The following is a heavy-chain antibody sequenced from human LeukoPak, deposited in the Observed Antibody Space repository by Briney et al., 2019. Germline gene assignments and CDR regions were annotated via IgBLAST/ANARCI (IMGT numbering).Heavy chain of an antibody. D-gene: IGHD3-10*01. CDR1: GGSFSGYY. Sequence: SETLSLTCAVYGGSFSGYYWSWIRQPPGKGLEWIGEINHSGSTNYNPSLKSRVTISVDTSKNQFSLKLSPVTAADTAVYYCARIARAGVYFDYWGQGTLVTVSS. V-gene: IGHV4-34*01. CDR2: INHSGST. J-gene: IGHJ4*02. CDR3: ARIARAGVYFDY.